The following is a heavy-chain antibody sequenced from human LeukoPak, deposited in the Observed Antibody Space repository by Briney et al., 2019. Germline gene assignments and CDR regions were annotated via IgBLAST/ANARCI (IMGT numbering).Heavy chain of an antibody. D-gene: IGHD2-15*01. J-gene: IGHJ4*02. Sequence: GGSLRLSCAASGFTFGSYAMYWVRQAPGKGLEWVSGIFGSGGSAHYADSVRGRFTISRDNSKNTVYLQMDSLRAEDTAIYYCAKTTTGYSSGRYPAWPIDYWGQGTLVTVSS. CDR3: AKTTTGYSSGRYPAWPIDY. CDR1: GFTFGSYA. V-gene: IGHV3-23*01. CDR2: IFGSGGSA.